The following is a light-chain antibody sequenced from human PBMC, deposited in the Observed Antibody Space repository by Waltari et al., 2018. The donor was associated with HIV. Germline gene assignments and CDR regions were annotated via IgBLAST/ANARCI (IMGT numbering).Light chain of an antibody. J-gene: IGLJ2*01. Sequence: QSALTQPPSASGSPGQSVTIPCPGTNSDVGAHNYVSWFQQTPGKAPKLMIYDVTKRPSGVPDRFSGSKSGNTASLTVSGLQAEDEADYYCASHAGSKDVFGGGTRLTVL. V-gene: IGLV2-8*01. CDR1: NSDVGAHNY. CDR2: DVT. CDR3: ASHAGSKDV.